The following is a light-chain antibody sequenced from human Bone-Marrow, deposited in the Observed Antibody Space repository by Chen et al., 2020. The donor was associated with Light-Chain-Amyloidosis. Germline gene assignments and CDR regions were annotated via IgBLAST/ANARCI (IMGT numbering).Light chain of an antibody. V-gene: IGLV1-40*01. Sequence: QSVLTQPPSVSGAPGQRVTISCTGSSSNIGAGYDVHWYQQLPGTAPKLLIYGNSNRPSGVPDRFSGSTSGTSASLAITGLQAEDEADYYCQSYDSSLSGLGVFGGGTKLTVL. CDR2: GNS. J-gene: IGLJ3*02. CDR1: SSNIGAGYD. CDR3: QSYDSSLSGLGV.